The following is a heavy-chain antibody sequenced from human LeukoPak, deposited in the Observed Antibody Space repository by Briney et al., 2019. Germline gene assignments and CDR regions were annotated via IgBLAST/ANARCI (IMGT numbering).Heavy chain of an antibody. CDR2: TYHRSNWYN. CDR3: ARYRDYGDYIPGDAFDI. CDR1: GDSVSSNNAA. Sequence: SQTLSLTCVISGDSVSSNNAAWNWIRQSPSRGLEWLGRTYHRSNWYNDYAVSVKSRITINADTSKNEFSLQLNSVTPEDTAVYYCARYRDYGDYIPGDAFDIWGQGTMVTVSS. V-gene: IGHV6-1*01. D-gene: IGHD4-17*01. J-gene: IGHJ3*02.